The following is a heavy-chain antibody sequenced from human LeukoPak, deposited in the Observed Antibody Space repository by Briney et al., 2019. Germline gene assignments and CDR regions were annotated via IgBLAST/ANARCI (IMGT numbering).Heavy chain of an antibody. CDR2: IYHSGST. D-gene: IGHD6-19*01. CDR3: ASRTSGGWFDY. Sequence: SGTLSLTCAVSGGSISSSNWWSWVRQPPGKGLEWIGEIYHSGSTNYNPSLKSRVTISVDTSKNQFSLKLSSVTAADTAVYYCASRTSGGWFDYWGQGTLVTVSS. V-gene: IGHV4-4*02. J-gene: IGHJ4*02. CDR1: GGSISSSNW.